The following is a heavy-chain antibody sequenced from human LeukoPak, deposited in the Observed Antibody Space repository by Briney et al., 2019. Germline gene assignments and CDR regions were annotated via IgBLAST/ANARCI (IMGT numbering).Heavy chain of an antibody. CDR3: ARDYPPKVYYYYYMDV. J-gene: IGHJ6*03. Sequence: GASVKVSCKASGYTFTSYAMNWVRQAPGQGLEWMGWINTNTGNPTYAQGFTGRFVFSLDTSVSTAYLQISSLKAEDTAVYYCARDYPPKVYYYYYMDVWGKGTTVTVSS. CDR2: INTNTGNP. V-gene: IGHV7-4-1*02. CDR1: GYTFTSYA.